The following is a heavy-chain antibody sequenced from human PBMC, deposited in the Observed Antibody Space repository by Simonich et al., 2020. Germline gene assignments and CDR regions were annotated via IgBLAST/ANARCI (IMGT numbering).Heavy chain of an antibody. J-gene: IGHJ4*02. Sequence: GGGLVKPGGSLRLSCAASGFTFSSYSINWGRQAPGKGLEWVSSISSSSSYIYYADSVKGRFTISRDNAKNSLYLQMNSLTAEDTAVYYCARDTSYYGSGSYYFDYWGQGTLVTVSS. V-gene: IGHV3-21*01. CDR2: ISSSSSYI. D-gene: IGHD3-10*01. CDR3: ARDTSYYGSGSYYFDY. CDR1: GFTFSSYS.